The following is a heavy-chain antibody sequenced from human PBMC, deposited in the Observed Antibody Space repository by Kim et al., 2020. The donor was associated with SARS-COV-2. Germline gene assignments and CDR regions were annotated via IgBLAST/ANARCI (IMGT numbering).Heavy chain of an antibody. V-gene: IGHV3-30*04. CDR1: GFTFSSYA. Sequence: GGSLRLSCAASGFTFSSYAMHWVRQAPGKGLERVAVISYDGSNKYYADSVKGRFTISRDNSKNTLYLQMNSLRAEDTAVYYCARVWRPIVVVPAAVADV. D-gene: IGHD2-2*01. J-gene: IGHJ6*01. CDR3: ARVWRPIVVVPAAVADV. CDR2: ISYDGSNK.